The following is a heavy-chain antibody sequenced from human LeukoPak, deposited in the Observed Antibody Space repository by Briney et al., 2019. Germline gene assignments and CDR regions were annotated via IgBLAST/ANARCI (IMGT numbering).Heavy chain of an antibody. V-gene: IGHV3-30*02. J-gene: IGHJ4*02. CDR2: IRNDGSTK. Sequence: GGSLRLSCAASGFTFSSYGIHWVRQAPGKGLEWVAFIRNDGSTKYYTDSVKGRFTISRDNSKNTLYLQMNSLRAEDTAVYYCAKDPPDVGGTAWFFDYWGQGTLVTVSS. D-gene: IGHD1-26*01. CDR1: GFTFSSYG. CDR3: AKDPPDVGGTAWFFDY.